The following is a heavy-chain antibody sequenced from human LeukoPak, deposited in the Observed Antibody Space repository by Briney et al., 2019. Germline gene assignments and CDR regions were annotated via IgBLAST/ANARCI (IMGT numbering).Heavy chain of an antibody. V-gene: IGHV4-34*01. J-gene: IGHJ6*03. CDR1: GGSFSGYY. CDR3: ARLGSVGYYNYQYMDI. D-gene: IGHD3-10*01. Sequence: KASETLSLTCAVYGGSFSGYYWSWIRPPPGEGLGWIGEINDIGNTNYDPSLRSRVTISVDTSKNQFSLSLTSATDADTAVYFCARLGSVGYYNYQYMDIWGNGTTVSVCS. CDR2: INDIGNT.